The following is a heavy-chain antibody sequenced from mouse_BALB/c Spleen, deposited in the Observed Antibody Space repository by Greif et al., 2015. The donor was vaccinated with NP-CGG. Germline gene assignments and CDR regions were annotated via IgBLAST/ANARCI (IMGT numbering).Heavy chain of an antibody. J-gene: IGHJ4*01. D-gene: IGHD3-1*01. CDR1: GYTFTSYY. CDR2: INPSNGGT. V-gene: IGHV1S81*02. CDR3: TREGVLASSGLHYYAMDY. Sequence: VQLQQSGAELVKPGASVKLSCKASGYTFTSYYMYWVKQRPGQGLQWIGGINPSNGGTNFNEKFKSKATLTVDKSSSTAYMQLSSLTSEDSAVYYCTREGVLASSGLHYYAMDYWGQGTSVTVSS.